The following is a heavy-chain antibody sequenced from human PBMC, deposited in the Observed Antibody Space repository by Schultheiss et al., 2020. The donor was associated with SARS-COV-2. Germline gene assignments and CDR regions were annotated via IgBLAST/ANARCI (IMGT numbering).Heavy chain of an antibody. CDR1: GLTFSDYS. CDR2: ISYDGSRK. V-gene: IGHV3-30*12. CDR3: ARDGGWYYFDY. D-gene: IGHD6-19*01. Sequence: GGSLRLSCAASGLTFSDYSVNWVRQAPGKGLEWVAVISYDGSRKYYADSVKGRFTISRDNSKNTLYLQVNSLRAEDTAVYYCARDGGWYYFDYWGQGTLVTVSS. J-gene: IGHJ4*02.